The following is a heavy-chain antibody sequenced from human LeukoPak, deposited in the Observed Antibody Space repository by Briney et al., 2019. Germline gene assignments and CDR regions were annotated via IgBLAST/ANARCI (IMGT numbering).Heavy chain of an antibody. CDR3: ASGGFYDSSGYYPFDY. D-gene: IGHD3-22*01. Sequence: PSETLSLTCAVSGGSISSSKWWSGVPQPPGKGLEGIGEIYHSGSTNYNPSLKSRVTISVDKSKNPFSLKLSSVTAADTAVYYCASGGFYDSSGYYPFDYWGQETLVTVSS. CDR1: GGSISSSKW. V-gene: IGHV4-4*02. J-gene: IGHJ4*02. CDR2: IYHSGST.